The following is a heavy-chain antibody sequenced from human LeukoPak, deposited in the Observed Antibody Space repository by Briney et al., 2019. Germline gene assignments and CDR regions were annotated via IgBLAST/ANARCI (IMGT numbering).Heavy chain of an antibody. CDR2: FHYSGTP. V-gene: IGHV4-39*01. J-gene: IGHJ4*02. Sequence: SETLTLTCTVSVDSISTNSYYWIWIRQPPGKGLEWVASFHYSGTPYYSPSLNSRISIFLDTSKRQFSLKLRSVPASDTAVYYCTRGYDSYKLGDFWGQGTLVTVSS. CDR1: VDSISTNSYY. D-gene: IGHD3-3*01. CDR3: TRGYDSYKLGDF.